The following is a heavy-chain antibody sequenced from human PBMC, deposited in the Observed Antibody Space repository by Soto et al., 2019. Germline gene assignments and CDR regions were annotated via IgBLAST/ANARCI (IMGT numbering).Heavy chain of an antibody. J-gene: IGHJ4*02. CDR3: ARAGDSWYYDSSGLDY. CDR1: GYTFTGYY. Sequence: ASVKVSCKASGYTFTGYYMHWVRQAPGQGLEWMGWINPNSGGTNYAQKFQGWVTMTRDTSISTAYMELSRLRSDDTAVYYCARAGDSWYYDSSGLDYWGQGTLVTVSS. D-gene: IGHD3-22*01. CDR2: INPNSGGT. V-gene: IGHV1-2*04.